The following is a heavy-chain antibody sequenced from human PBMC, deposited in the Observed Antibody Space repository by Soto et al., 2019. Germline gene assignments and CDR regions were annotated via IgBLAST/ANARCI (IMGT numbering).Heavy chain of an antibody. J-gene: IGHJ6*02. CDR3: AREGFYAAGRYSYGYSPPRHYGLDV. CDR2: ISPYDDST. V-gene: IGHV1-18*01. CDR1: GYTFIRYG. Sequence: ASVKVSCKASGYTFIRYGIIWVRQAPGQGFEWMGWISPYDDSTIYAQKLQGRVTITTDTSTKVAYMEMTTLKSDDTAVYYCAREGFYAAGRYSYGYSPPRHYGLDVWGQGTTVTVSS. D-gene: IGHD3-10*01.